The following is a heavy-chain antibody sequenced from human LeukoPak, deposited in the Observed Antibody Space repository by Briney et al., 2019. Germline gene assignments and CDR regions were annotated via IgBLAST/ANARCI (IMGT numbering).Heavy chain of an antibody. J-gene: IGHJ4*02. CDR3: ARGKEKWLDHFDY. Sequence: GGSLRLSCEASGFTFSSYGMNWVRQAPGKGLEWVSYISTTSSTIYYADSVKGRFTMSRDNAKNSLYLQMDSLRDEDTAVYYCARGKEKWLDHFDYWGQGSLVTVSS. CDR2: ISTTSSTI. CDR1: GFTFSSYG. V-gene: IGHV3-48*02. D-gene: IGHD6-19*01.